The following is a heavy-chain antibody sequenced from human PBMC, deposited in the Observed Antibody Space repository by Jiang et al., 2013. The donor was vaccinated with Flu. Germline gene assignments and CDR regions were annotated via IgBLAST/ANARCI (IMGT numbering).Heavy chain of an antibody. CDR1: GYTFTSYA. CDR2: INTGNGNR. V-gene: IGHV1-3*04. J-gene: IGHJ4*02. D-gene: IGHD3-22*01. Sequence: SGAEVKKPGASVKVSCKASGYTFTSYAMHWVRQAPGQRLEWMGWINTGNGNRKYSQKFQDRVTMNRDTSASTAYMELSSLRSEDTAVYYCARDFRAYYYESSSYFPDWGQGTLVTVSS. CDR3: ARDFRAYYYESSSYFPD.